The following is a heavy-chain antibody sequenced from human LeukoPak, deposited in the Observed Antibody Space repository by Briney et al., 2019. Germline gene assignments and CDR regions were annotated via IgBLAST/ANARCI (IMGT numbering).Heavy chain of an antibody. J-gene: IGHJ4*02. Sequence: ASVKVSCKASGYTFTSYGISWVRQAPGQGLEWMGWISGYNGNTNYAQKLQGRVTMTTDTPTSTAYMELRSLRSDDTAVYYCASISYGDYSFDYWGQGTLVTVSS. CDR3: ASISYGDYSFDY. CDR1: GYTFTSYG. D-gene: IGHD4-17*01. CDR2: ISGYNGNT. V-gene: IGHV1-18*01.